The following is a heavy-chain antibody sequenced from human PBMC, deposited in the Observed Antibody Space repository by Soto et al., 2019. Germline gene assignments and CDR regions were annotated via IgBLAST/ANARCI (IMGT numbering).Heavy chain of an antibody. Sequence: TSETLSLTCTVSGGSISSYYWSWIRQPPGKGLEWIGYIYYSGSTNYNPSLKSRVTISVDTSKNQFSLKLSSVTAADTAVYYCARDKLYDSSGTNAFDIWGQGTMVTVSS. CDR3: ARDKLYDSSGTNAFDI. V-gene: IGHV4-59*01. CDR2: IYYSGST. D-gene: IGHD3-22*01. J-gene: IGHJ3*02. CDR1: GGSISSYY.